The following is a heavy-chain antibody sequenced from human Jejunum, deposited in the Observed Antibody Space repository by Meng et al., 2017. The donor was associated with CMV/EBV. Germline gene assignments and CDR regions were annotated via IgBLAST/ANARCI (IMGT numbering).Heavy chain of an antibody. CDR1: GFAFSYYG. Sequence: CVASGFAFSYYGMHWVRQAPGKGLEWVTFIHSSGHEKYYADSVKGRFTISRDNARNSVYLQMNSLRVEDTAVYYCARRWAVAGLDYWGQGTLVTVSS. D-gene: IGHD6-19*01. CDR2: IHSSGHEK. V-gene: IGHV3-33*01. J-gene: IGHJ4*02. CDR3: ARRWAVAGLDY.